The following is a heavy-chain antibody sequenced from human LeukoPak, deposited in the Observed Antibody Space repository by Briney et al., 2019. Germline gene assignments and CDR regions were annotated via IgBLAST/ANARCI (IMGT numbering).Heavy chain of an antibody. D-gene: IGHD3-16*01. CDR2: INQDGNVK. CDR1: GFTYSNYW. V-gene: IGHV3-7*05. J-gene: IGHJ4*02. CDR3: ARAKFGDIDF. Sequence: GGSLRLSCAASGFTYSNYWMSWVRQAPGKGLEWVANINQDGNVKYYVDSVKGRFTISRDNAKNSLYLQMNSLRAEDTAVYYCARAKFGDIDFWGQGAPVTVSS.